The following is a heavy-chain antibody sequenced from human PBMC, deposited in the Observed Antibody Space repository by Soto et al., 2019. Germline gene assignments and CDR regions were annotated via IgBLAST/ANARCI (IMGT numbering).Heavy chain of an antibody. CDR1: GFTFSSHW. D-gene: IGHD4-4*01. CDR2: IKHDGSET. V-gene: IGHV3-7*01. CDR3: ARDDYNWARDY. Sequence: EVQLVESGGGLVQPGGSLRLSCVASGFTFSSHWMSWVRQAPGKGLEWVANIKHDGSETYYVDSVKGRFTISRDNAKNSLYLQMHSLRAEDTAVYYCARDDYNWARDYWGQGTLVTVSS. J-gene: IGHJ4*02.